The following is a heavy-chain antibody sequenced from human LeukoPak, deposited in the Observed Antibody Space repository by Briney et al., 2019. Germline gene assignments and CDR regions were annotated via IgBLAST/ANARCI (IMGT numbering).Heavy chain of an antibody. CDR2: IRYDASNK. CDR1: GFTFSTYA. V-gene: IGHV3-30*02. J-gene: IGHJ1*01. D-gene: IGHD3-16*01. Sequence: GGSLRLSCAASGFTFSTYAMHWVRQAPGKGLEWVAFIRYDASNKYYADSVRGRFTISRDNSKNTVSLQMNSLRGEDTAVYYCAKDDDWGRFKDWGQGTLVTVSS. CDR3: AKDDDWGRFKD.